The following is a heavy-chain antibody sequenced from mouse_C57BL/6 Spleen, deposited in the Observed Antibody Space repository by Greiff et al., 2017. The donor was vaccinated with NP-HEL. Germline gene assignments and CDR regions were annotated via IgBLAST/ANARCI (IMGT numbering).Heavy chain of an antibody. V-gene: IGHV1-55*01. Sequence: QVQLQQPGAELVKPGASVKMSCKASGYTFTSYWITWVKQRPGQGLEWIGDIYPGSGSTNYNEKFKSKATLTVDKSSSTTYMQLSSLTSEDSAVYYCARSGGYDVGFAYWGQGTLVTVSA. D-gene: IGHD2-2*01. CDR1: GYTFTSYW. CDR2: IYPGSGST. CDR3: ARSGGYDVGFAY. J-gene: IGHJ3*01.